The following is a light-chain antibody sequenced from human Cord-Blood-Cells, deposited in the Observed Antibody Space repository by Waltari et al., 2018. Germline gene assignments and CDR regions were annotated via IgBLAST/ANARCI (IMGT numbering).Light chain of an antibody. V-gene: IGKV1-5*01. J-gene: IGKJ1*01. CDR1: QSISSW. CDR3: QQYNSYGT. CDR2: DAS. Sequence: DIQMTQSPSTLSASVGDRVTITCRASQSISSWLAWYQQKPGKAPKLLIYDASSLESGVPSRFSGSVSGTEFTLTISSLHPDYFATYYCQQYNSYGTFGQGTKVEIK.